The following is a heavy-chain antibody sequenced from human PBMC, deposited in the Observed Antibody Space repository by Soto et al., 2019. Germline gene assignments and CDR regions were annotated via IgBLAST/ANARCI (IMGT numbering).Heavy chain of an antibody. CDR3: AGDPDSHYNDSHASSYP. CDR2: IIPITGII. J-gene: IGHJ5*02. V-gene: IGHV1-69*08. CDR1: GGTFSTYT. D-gene: IGHD3-22*01. Sequence: QVQLVQSGAEVKKPGSSVKVSCKASGGTFSTYTITWVRQAPGQGLEWMGRIIPITGIINYAQKFQGRVTITADKFPRTAYMELTRLRSDDTAVYYCAGDPDSHYNDSHASSYPWGQGTLVTVSS.